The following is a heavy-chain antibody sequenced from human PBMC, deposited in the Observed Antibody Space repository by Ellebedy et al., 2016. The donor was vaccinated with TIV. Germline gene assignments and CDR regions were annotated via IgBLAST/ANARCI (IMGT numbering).Heavy chain of an antibody. Sequence: GGSLRLSCATSGFTFSDYYMSWIRQAPGKGLEWVSYISMSSSFIKYADSVKGRFTISRDNAKNSLYLQTNSLRAEDTAVYYCATDRTGDYYFDNWGQGTLVTVSS. V-gene: IGHV3-11*06. J-gene: IGHJ4*02. CDR2: ISMSSSFI. CDR1: GFTFSDYY. CDR3: ATDRTGDYYFDN. D-gene: IGHD7-27*01.